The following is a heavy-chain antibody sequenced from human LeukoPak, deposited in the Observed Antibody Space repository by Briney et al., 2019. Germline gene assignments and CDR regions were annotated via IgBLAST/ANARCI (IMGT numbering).Heavy chain of an antibody. CDR1: GLTFSSYE. Sequence: TGGSLRLSCAGSGLTFSSYEMNWVRQAPGKGLEWVSYISSSGSSIYYADSVKGRFTSSRDNAKKSLYLQMHSLRGEDTAVYYCARDSHKFDSSGYYPDAFDIWGQGTRVTVSS. D-gene: IGHD3-22*01. CDR2: ISSSGSSI. V-gene: IGHV3-48*03. CDR3: ARDSHKFDSSGYYPDAFDI. J-gene: IGHJ3*02.